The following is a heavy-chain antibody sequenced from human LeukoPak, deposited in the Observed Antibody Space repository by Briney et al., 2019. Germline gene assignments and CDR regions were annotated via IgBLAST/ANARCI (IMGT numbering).Heavy chain of an antibody. CDR1: GGSISSYY. Sequence: SETLSLTCTVSGGSISSYYWSWIRQPPGKGLEWIGYMYYSGSTNSNPSLKSRVTMSINTSKNQFSLRLSSVTAADTAAYYCARGSDYGDYWGQGTLVTVSS. CDR3: ARGSDYGDY. J-gene: IGHJ4*02. D-gene: IGHD3-3*01. V-gene: IGHV4-59*01. CDR2: MYYSGST.